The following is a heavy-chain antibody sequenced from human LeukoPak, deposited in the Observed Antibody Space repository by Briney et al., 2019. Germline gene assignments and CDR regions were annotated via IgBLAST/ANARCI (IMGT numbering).Heavy chain of an antibody. CDR3: ARLSSFGAFDI. Sequence: GGSLRLSCAASGFTFDDYGMTWVRQAPGKGLEWVSGINWNGDNTGYADSVKGRFTISRDNAKNSLYLQMNSLRADDTAVYYCARLSSFGAFDIWGQGTMVTVSS. J-gene: IGHJ3*02. V-gene: IGHV3-20*04. CDR1: GFTFDDYG. CDR2: INWNGDNT. D-gene: IGHD3-10*01.